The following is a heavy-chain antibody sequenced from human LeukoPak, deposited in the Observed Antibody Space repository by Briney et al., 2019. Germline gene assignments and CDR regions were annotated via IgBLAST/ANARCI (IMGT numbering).Heavy chain of an antibody. CDR3: ARTTVTIKFDY. CDR2: MSPNSGDT. Sequence: GASVKVSCKASGYTFTSYDFNWVRQATGQRPEWMGWMSPNSGDTGYAQKFQDRVTMTRDTSTSTVYMELSSLRSEDTAVYYCARTTVTIKFDYWGQGTLVTVSS. D-gene: IGHD4-17*01. J-gene: IGHJ4*02. V-gene: IGHV1-8*01. CDR1: GYTFTSYD.